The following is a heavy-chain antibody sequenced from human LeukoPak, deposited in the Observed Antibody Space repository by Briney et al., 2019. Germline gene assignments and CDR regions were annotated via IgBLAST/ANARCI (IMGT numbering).Heavy chain of an antibody. CDR2: INHSGST. CDR3: ARGTLTYYYDSSGYYALNYYYYYGMDV. J-gene: IGHJ6*02. CDR1: GGSFSGYY. D-gene: IGHD3-22*01. V-gene: IGHV4-34*01. Sequence: SETLSLTCAVYGGSFSGYYWSWIRQPSGKGLEWIGEINHSGSTNYNPSLKSRVTISVDTSKNQFSLKLSSVTAADTAVYYCARGTLTYYYDSSGYYALNYYYYYGMDVWGQGTTVTVSS.